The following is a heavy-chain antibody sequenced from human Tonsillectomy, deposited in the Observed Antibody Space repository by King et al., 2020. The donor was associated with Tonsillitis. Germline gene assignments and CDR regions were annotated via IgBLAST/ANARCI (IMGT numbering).Heavy chain of an antibody. CDR3: ARVRASDAFDI. CDR2: IYSGGRT. CDR1: GFTVSSNY. V-gene: IGHV3-53*02. J-gene: IGHJ3*02. Sequence: VQLVETGGGLIQPGGSLRLSCAASGFTVSSNYMSWVRQAPGKGLEWVSVIYSGGRTNYADSVKGRFTISRDNSKNTLYLQMNSLRAEDTAVYYCARVRASDAFDIWGQGTMVTVSS.